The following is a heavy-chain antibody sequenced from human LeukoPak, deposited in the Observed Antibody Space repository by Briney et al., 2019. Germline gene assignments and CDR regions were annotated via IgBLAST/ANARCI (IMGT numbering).Heavy chain of an antibody. CDR2: IIPILGIA. D-gene: IGHD4-17*01. J-gene: IGHJ4*02. CDR1: GGTFSSYA. V-gene: IGHV1-69*04. Sequence: GASVKVSCKASGGTFSSYAISWVRQAPGQGLEWMGRIIPILGIANYAQKFQGRVTITADKSTSTAYMELSSLRSEDTAVYYCARGPPGDYPVVETFDYWGQGTLVTVSS. CDR3: ARGPPGDYPVVETFDY.